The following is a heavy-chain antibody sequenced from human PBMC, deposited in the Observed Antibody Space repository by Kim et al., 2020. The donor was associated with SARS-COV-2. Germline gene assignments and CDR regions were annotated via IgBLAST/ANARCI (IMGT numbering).Heavy chain of an antibody. V-gene: IGHV3-23*01. CDR2: ITGSGASA. D-gene: IGHD3-22*01. J-gene: IGHJ6*02. CDR1: GFTFTKYA. Sequence: GGSLRLSCAASGFTFTKYAIVWVHQAPGEGLEWVSGITGSGASAYYSDSVKGRFTISRDNSKNTVYLQMDSLRVEDTAVYYCAKAIPMIELVRTSYHCMDVWGQGTTVTVSS. CDR3: AKAIPMIELVRTSYHCMDV.